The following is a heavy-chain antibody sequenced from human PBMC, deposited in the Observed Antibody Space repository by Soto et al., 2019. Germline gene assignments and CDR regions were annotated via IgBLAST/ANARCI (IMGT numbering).Heavy chain of an antibody. CDR2: ISSSSSYI. J-gene: IGHJ6*03. Sequence: PGGSLRLSCAASGVTFSSYSINWVRQAPGKGLEWVSSISSSSSYIYYADSVKGRFTISRDNAKNSLYLQMNSLRAEDTAVYYCARDRLSSNPYYYYYYMDVWGKGTTVTVSS. V-gene: IGHV3-21*01. D-gene: IGHD4-4*01. CDR1: GVTFSSYS. CDR3: ARDRLSSNPYYYYYYMDV.